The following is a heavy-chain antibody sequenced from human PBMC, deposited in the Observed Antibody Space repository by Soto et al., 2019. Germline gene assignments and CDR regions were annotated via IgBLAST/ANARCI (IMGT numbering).Heavy chain of an antibody. CDR1: GFTFSSYA. D-gene: IGHD2-2*01. CDR3: ARDEAVLVPAAYYYYYGMDV. V-gene: IGHV3-30-3*01. J-gene: IGHJ6*02. CDR2: ISYDGSNK. Sequence: QVQLVESGGGVVQPGRSLRLSCAASGFTFSSYAMHWVRQAPGKGLEWVAVISYDGSNKYYADSVKGRFTISRDNSKNTVYLQMNSLRAEDTAVYYCARDEAVLVPAAYYYYYGMDVWGQGTTVTVSS.